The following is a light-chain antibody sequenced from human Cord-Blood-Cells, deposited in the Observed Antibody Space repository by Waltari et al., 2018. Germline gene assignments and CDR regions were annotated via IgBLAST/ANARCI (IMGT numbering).Light chain of an antibody. CDR3: QQSYSTPRT. CDR1: QSISSY. CDR2: AAS. J-gene: IGKJ4*01. V-gene: IGKV1-39*01. Sequence: DIQMTQSPSSLSASVGDRVTITCRASQSISSYLNWYQQKPGKAPKLLIYAASSLQSGVPSRFSGSGSGTDFTLTISSLKPEDFATYDGQQSYSTPRTFGGGTKVEIK.